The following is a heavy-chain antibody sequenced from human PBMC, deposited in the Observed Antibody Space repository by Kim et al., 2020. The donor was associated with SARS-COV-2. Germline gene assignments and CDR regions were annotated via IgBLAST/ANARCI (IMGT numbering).Heavy chain of an antibody. CDR2: IYTSGST. Sequence: SETLSLTCTVSGGSISSYYWSWIRQPAGKGLEWIGRIYTSGSTNYNPSLKSRVTMSVDTSKNQFSLKLSSVTAADTAVYYCASVRYSSGWYILAWWGQGTLVTVSS. CDR3: ASVRYSSGWYILAW. J-gene: IGHJ4*02. V-gene: IGHV4-4*07. D-gene: IGHD6-19*01. CDR1: GGSISSYY.